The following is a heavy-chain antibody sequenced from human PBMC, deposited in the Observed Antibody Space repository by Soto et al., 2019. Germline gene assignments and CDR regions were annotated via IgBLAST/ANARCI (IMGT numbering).Heavy chain of an antibody. V-gene: IGHV4-39*01. CDR1: GGPISSSNHY. CDR3: ARLGDRLNYYYRDV. CDR2: IYYIGST. D-gene: IGHD3-16*01. J-gene: IGHJ6*03. Sequence: QLQLQESGPGLVKPAETLSVTCTVSGGPISSSNHYWGWIRQPPGKGLEWIGSIYYIGSTYYNPSVQSRVTLSVDTSKNQFSLKVRSVTAADTAVYFCARLGDRLNYYYRDVWGKGTTVTVSS.